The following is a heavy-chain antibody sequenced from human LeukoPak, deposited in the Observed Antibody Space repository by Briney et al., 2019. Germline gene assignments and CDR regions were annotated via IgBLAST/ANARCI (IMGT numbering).Heavy chain of an antibody. CDR1: GFTFSSFE. J-gene: IGHJ4*02. CDR2: ISSSGSTI. D-gene: IGHD1-26*01. V-gene: IGHV3-48*03. Sequence: GGSLRLSCAASGFTFSSFEMIWVRQAPGKGLEWVSYISSSGSTIYYADSVKGRFTISRDNAKNTLYLQMNSLRAEDTAVYYCARVPIVGATILWGQGTLVTVSS. CDR3: ARVPIVGATIL.